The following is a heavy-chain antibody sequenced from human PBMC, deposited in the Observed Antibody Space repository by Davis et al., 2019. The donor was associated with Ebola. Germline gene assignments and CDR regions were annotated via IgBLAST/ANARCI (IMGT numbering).Heavy chain of an antibody. CDR2: IKSKTDGGTT. CDR1: GFTFGDYA. Sequence: GGSLRLSCTASGFTFGDYAMSWVRQAPGKGLEWVGRIKSKTDGGTTDYAAPVKGRFTISRDDSKNTLYLQMNSLKTEDTAVYYCTTDYPQRTQVGATVKDYWGQGTLVTVSS. V-gene: IGHV3-15*01. CDR3: TTDYPQRTQVGATVKDY. D-gene: IGHD1-26*01. J-gene: IGHJ4*02.